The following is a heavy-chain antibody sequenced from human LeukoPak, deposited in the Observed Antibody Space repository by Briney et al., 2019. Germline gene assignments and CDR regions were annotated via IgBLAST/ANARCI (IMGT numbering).Heavy chain of an antibody. CDR2: ISSSSSYI. CDR3: ARDMVRGVQNWFDP. Sequence: KAGGSLRLSCAASGFTFSSYRMNWVRQAPGKGLEWVSSISSSSSYIYYADSVKGRFTISRDNAKNSLYLQMNSLRAEDTAVYYCARDMVRGVQNWFDPWGQGTLVTVSS. V-gene: IGHV3-21*01. D-gene: IGHD3-10*01. CDR1: GFTFSSYR. J-gene: IGHJ5*02.